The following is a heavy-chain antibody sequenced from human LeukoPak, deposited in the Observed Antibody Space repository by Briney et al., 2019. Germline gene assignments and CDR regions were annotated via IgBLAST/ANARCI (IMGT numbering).Heavy chain of an antibody. CDR2: ISGSGGST. Sequence: GGSLRLSCAASGFTFSSYAMSWVRQAPGKGLEWVSAISGSGGSTYYADSVKGRFTISRDNSKNTLYPQMNSLRAEDTALYYCAKDPYDSSGYYWPFGFDYWGQGTLVTVSS. CDR1: GFTFSSYA. CDR3: AKDPYDSSGYYWPFGFDY. J-gene: IGHJ4*02. D-gene: IGHD3-22*01. V-gene: IGHV3-23*01.